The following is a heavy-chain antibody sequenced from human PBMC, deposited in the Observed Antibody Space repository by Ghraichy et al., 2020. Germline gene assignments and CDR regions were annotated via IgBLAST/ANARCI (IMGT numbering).Heavy chain of an antibody. CDR3: ARVGDTIFGVVINYKSDY. Sequence: GGSPRLSCAASGFTFSSYWMSWVRQAPGKGLEWVANIKQDGSDKYYVDSVKGRFTISRDNAKNSLYLQMNSLRAEDTAVYYCARVGDTIFGVVINYKSDYWGQGTLVTVSS. J-gene: IGHJ4*02. CDR1: GFTFSSYW. D-gene: IGHD3-3*01. CDR2: IKQDGSDK. V-gene: IGHV3-7*03.